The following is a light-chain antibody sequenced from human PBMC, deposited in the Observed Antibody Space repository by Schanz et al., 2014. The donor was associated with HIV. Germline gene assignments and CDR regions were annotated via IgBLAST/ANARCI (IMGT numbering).Light chain of an antibody. CDR3: SSYTSSSTPLV. V-gene: IGLV2-11*01. J-gene: IGLJ3*02. Sequence: QSALTQPRSVSGSPGQSVTISCTGTSSDGGGYNYPSWYQQHPGKAPKLMIFDVTKRPSGVPDRFSGSKSGNTASLTISGLQAEDEADYYCSSYTSSSTPLVFGGGTKLTVL. CDR1: SSDGGGYNY. CDR2: DVT.